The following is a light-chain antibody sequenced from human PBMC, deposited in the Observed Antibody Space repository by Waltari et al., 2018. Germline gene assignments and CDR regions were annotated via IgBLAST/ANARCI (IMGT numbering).Light chain of an antibody. CDR3: QQYARSPIT. V-gene: IGKV3-20*01. J-gene: IGKJ2*01. CDR1: QSVSSNY. Sequence: EIVLTQSPGTLSLSPGESAALSCRASQSVSSNYLAWYQQKPGQAPRLLIFGALSRATGSPDRFRGRGSGTDFTLTISGLEPEDFAVYYCQQYARSPITFGQGTKLEMK. CDR2: GAL.